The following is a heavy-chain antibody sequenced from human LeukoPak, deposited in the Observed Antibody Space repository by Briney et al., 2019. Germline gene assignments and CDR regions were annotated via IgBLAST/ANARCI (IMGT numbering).Heavy chain of an antibody. V-gene: IGHV3-73*01. CDR2: IRSKANSYAT. CDR3: TSNYDFWTAYTFY. D-gene: IGHD3-3*01. J-gene: IGHJ4*02. Sequence: GRSLRLSCAASGFTFSGSAMHWVRQASGNGLEWVGRIRSKANSYATAYAASVKGRFTISRDDSKNTAYLQVNSLKTEDTAVYYCTSNYDFWTAYTFYWGQGTLVTVSS. CDR1: GFTFSGSA.